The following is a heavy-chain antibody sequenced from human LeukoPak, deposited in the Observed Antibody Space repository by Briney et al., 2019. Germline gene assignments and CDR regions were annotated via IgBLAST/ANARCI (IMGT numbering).Heavy chain of an antibody. J-gene: IGHJ3*02. CDR1: GYTFTSYY. V-gene: IGHV1-46*01. D-gene: IGHD2-2*01. CDR3: AVLDIVVVPAAISAFDI. Sequence: ASVKVSCKASGYTFTSYYMHWVRQAPGQGLEWMGIINPSGGSTSYAQKFQGRVTMTRDTSTSTVYMELRSLRSDDTAVYYCAVLDIVVVPAAISAFDIWGQGTMVTVSS. CDR2: INPSGGST.